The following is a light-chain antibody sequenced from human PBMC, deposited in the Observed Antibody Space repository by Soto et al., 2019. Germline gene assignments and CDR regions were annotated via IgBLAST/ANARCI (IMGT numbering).Light chain of an antibody. J-gene: IGKJ5*01. V-gene: IGKV3-20*01. CDR2: GVS. Sequence: ESVVTKTPGTLSLSPGERATLSCRASQSVSSNYLAWYQQIPGQAPRLLIYGVSSRAAGIPDRFSGSGSGTDFTLTINRLEPEDFAVYYCQQYHNPPITFGQGTRLEIK. CDR3: QQYHNPPIT. CDR1: QSVSSNY.